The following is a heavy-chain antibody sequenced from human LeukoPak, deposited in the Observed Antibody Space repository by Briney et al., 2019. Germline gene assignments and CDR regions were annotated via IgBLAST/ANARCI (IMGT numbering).Heavy chain of an antibody. V-gene: IGHV1-18*01. J-gene: IGHJ4*02. CDR3: ASTRWELALYY. CDR2: ISAYNGNT. D-gene: IGHD1-26*01. Sequence: ASVKVSCKASGGTFSNYALSWVRQAPGQGLEWMGWISAYNGNTNYAQKLQGRVTMTTDTSTSKAYMELRSLRSDDTTVYYCASTRWELALYYWGQGTLVTVSS. CDR1: GGTFSNYA.